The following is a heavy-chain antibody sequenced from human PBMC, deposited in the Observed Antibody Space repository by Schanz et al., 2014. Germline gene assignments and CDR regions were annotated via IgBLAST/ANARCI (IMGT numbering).Heavy chain of an antibody. Sequence: QVVLMESGGGVVRPGRSLRLSCAGSGFSFSDYGMHWVRQAPGRGLEWVAVISYHGSEKYYADSVKGRFTISRDNSKNTLYLQMNSLRTEDTAVYFCAKSYDTSGYSGFDYWGQGTLVTVSS. D-gene: IGHD3-22*01. CDR2: ISYHGSEK. J-gene: IGHJ4*02. CDR1: GFSFSDYG. CDR3: AKSYDTSGYSGFDY. V-gene: IGHV3-30*18.